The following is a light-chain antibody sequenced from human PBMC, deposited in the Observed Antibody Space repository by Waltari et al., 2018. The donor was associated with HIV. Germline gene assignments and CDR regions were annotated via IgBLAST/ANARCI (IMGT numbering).Light chain of an antibody. CDR3: HSADSSGNYVYV. Sequence: SYELTQSPSVSVSPGQTARITCSGDGLPKQFAYCSQQKPGQAPVLVIYKDTERPSGIPERFSGSSSGTTVTLTISGVQAEDEADYYCHSADSSGNYVYVFGTGTKVTVL. CDR2: KDT. J-gene: IGLJ1*01. V-gene: IGLV3-25*03. CDR1: GLPKQF.